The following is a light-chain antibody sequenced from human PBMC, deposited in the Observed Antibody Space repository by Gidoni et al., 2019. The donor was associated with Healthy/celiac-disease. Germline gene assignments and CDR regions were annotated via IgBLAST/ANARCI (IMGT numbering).Light chain of an antibody. CDR3: QQYGSSPVS. V-gene: IGKV3-20*01. J-gene: IGKJ2*03. Sequence: EIVLTQSPGTLSLSPGERATLSCRASQSVSSSYLAWYQQKPGQAPRLLIYGASSRATGIPDRFSGSGSGTDFTLTISRLEPEDVAVYYCQQYGSSPVSFGQGTKLEIK. CDR1: QSVSSSY. CDR2: GAS.